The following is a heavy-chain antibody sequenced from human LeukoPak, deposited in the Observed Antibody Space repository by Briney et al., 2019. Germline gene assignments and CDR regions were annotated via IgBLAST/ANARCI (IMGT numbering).Heavy chain of an antibody. J-gene: IGHJ4*02. CDR1: GGSISTYY. D-gene: IGHD6-13*01. CDR3: ARSSRVAGGHYYFDY. CDR2: IYTGGGT. V-gene: IGHV4-4*07. Sequence: PSGTLSLTCTVSGGSISTYYWSWIRQPAGTGLEWIGRIYTGGGTNYNPSLKSRVTMSVSKNHFSLKLSSVTAADTAVYHCARSSRVAGGHYYFDYWGQGTLVTVSS.